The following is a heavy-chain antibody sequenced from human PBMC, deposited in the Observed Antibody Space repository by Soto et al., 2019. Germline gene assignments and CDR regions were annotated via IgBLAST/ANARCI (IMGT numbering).Heavy chain of an antibody. CDR2: IYDSGST. Sequence: SETLSLTCTVSGGSVSGGSYYRTWIRQPPGKGLEWVGYIYDSGSTNYNPSLNSRVTISADTSENQFSLKLSSVTAADTAVYYCAVLKCIVAGDYWGQGTLVTVSS. J-gene: IGHJ4*02. CDR3: AVLKCIVAGDY. D-gene: IGHD3-16*02. CDR1: GGSVSGGSYY. V-gene: IGHV4-61*01.